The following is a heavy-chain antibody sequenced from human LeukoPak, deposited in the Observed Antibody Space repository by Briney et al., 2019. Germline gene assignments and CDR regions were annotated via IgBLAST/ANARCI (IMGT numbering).Heavy chain of an antibody. CDR3: ARDLNLDSAFDI. CDR1: GYTFTGYY. D-gene: IGHD2-2*03. V-gene: IGHV1-2*02. CDR2: INPNSGGT. J-gene: IGHJ3*02. Sequence: VKVSCKASGYTFTGYYMHWVRQAPGQGLEWMGWINPNSGGTNYAQKFQGRVTMTRDTSISTAYMELSRLRSDDTAVYYCARDLNLDSAFDIWGQGTMVTVSS.